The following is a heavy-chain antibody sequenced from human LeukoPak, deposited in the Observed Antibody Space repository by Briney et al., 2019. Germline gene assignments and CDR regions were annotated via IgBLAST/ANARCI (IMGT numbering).Heavy chain of an antibody. CDR3: AKPRSNTAMAFDY. J-gene: IGHJ4*02. CDR2: ISYDGSNK. Sequence: GGSLRLSCAASGFTFSSYGMHWVRQAPGKGLEWVAVISYDGSNKYYADSVKGRFTISSDNSKNTLYLQMNSLRAEDTAVYYCAKPRSNTAMAFDYWGQGTLVTVSS. CDR1: GFTFSSYG. V-gene: IGHV3-30*18. D-gene: IGHD5-18*01.